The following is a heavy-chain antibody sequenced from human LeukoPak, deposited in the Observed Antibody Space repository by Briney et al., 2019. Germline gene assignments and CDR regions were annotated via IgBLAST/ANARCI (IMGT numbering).Heavy chain of an antibody. J-gene: IGHJ6*02. CDR1: GYPFSSFS. V-gene: IGHV3-48*02. CDR3: ARDLNHYYGMDV. Sequence: GGSLRLSCAASGYPFSSFSMNWVRQAPGKGLEWVSYISSTSSTIYYADSVKGRFTVSRDNAKNSLYLQMNSLRDDDTAVYYCARDLNHYYGMDVWGQGTTVTVSS. CDR2: ISSTSSTI.